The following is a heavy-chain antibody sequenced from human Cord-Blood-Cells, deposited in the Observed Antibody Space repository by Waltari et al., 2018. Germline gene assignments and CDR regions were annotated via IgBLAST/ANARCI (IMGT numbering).Heavy chain of an antibody. J-gene: IGHJ4*02. CDR3: ASTAPYYYDSSGYYYFDY. D-gene: IGHD3-22*01. Sequence: QLQLQSAGPGLVKPSETLYTTCTSSGRSIRSSSHYWGWLRQSPGKGLEWIGGIYYSGSTYYNPSLKSRVTIPVDTSKNQFSRKLSSVTAADTAVYYCASTAPYYYDSSGYYYFDYWGQGTLVTVSS. CDR2: IYYSGST. CDR1: GRSIRSSSHY. V-gene: IGHV4-39*01.